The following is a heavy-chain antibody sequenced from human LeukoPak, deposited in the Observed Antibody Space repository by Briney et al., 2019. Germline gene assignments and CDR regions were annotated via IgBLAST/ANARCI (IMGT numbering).Heavy chain of an antibody. Sequence: PSETLSLTCTVSGGSISSSRYSWGWIRQPPGKGLEWIGSIYYSGSTYYNPSLKSRVTISVDTSKNQFSLKLSSVTAADTAVYYCARQSLVVAARGDYWGQGTLVTVSS. D-gene: IGHD2-15*01. CDR3: ARQSLVVAARGDY. CDR1: GGSISSSRYS. V-gene: IGHV4-39*01. CDR2: IYYSGST. J-gene: IGHJ4*02.